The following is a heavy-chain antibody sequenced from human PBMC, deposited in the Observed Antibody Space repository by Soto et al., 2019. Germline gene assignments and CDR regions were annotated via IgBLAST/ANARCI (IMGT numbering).Heavy chain of an antibody. Sequence: KTSETLSLTSAVSGGSISSSNWWSWVRQPPGKGLEWIGDIYHSGSTNFNPSLKIRVTISVDKSKNQFSLKLSSVTAADTALYYCARDEKTTVTTGDYYYGMDVWGQGTSVTVSS. V-gene: IGHV4-4*02. CDR1: GGSISSSNW. D-gene: IGHD4-4*01. J-gene: IGHJ6*02. CDR3: ARDEKTTVTTGDYYYGMDV. CDR2: IYHSGST.